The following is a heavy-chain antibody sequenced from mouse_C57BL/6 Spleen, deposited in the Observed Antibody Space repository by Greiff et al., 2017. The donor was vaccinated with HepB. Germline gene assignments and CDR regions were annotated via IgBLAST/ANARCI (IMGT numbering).Heavy chain of an antibody. D-gene: IGHD1-1*01. CDR2: IWSDGST. Sequence: VKLMESGPGLVAPSQSLSITCTVSGFSLTSYGVHWVRQPPGKGLEWLVVIWSDGSTTYNSALKSRLSISKDNSKSQVFLKMNSLQTDDTAMYYCARHNYGSSYNAMDYWGQGTSVTVSS. J-gene: IGHJ4*01. CDR1: GFSLTSYG. CDR3: ARHNYGSSYNAMDY. V-gene: IGHV2-6-1*01.